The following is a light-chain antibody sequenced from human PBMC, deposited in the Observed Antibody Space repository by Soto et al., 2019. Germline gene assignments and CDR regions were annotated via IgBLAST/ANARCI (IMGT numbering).Light chain of an antibody. Sequence: DIQMTQSPSTLSASVGDRVTITCRASQSISSWLAWYQQKPGKAPKLLIYDASSLESGVPSRFSGSGSGTEFTLTISSLQPDAVATYYCQPYHSYSPWTFGQGTKVEIK. J-gene: IGKJ1*01. V-gene: IGKV1-5*01. CDR1: QSISSW. CDR2: DAS. CDR3: QPYHSYSPWT.